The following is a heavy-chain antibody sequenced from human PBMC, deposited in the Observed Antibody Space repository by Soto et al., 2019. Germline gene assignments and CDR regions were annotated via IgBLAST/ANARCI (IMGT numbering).Heavy chain of an antibody. V-gene: IGHV3-30*18. CDR1: GFTFSSYG. CDR3: AKTSGVVVTAILGAHFDY. D-gene: IGHD2-21*02. J-gene: IGHJ4*02. Sequence: GGSLRLSCAASGFTFSSYGMHWVRQAPGKGLEWVAVISYDGSNKYYADSVKGRFTISRDNSKNTLYLQMNSLRAEDTAVYYCAKTSGVVVTAILGAHFDYWGQGTLVTVSS. CDR2: ISYDGSNK.